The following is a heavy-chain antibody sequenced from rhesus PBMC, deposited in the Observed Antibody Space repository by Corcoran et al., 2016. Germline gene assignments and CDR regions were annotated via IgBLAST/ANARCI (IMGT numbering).Heavy chain of an antibody. V-gene: IGHV4-165*02. D-gene: IGHD6-43*01. CDR3: ARSSVAAATGGNY. Sequence: QVQLQESGTGLVKPSETLSLTCAVSGGYIRGYYWHWICPPPGRGLEWIGYIGCSRGSTYYNPSLKIRVTLAMDTSKNQFSLKLSSVTAADTAVYYCARSSVAAATGGNYWGQGVLVTVSS. CDR1: GGYIRGYY. CDR2: IGCSRGST. J-gene: IGHJ4*01.